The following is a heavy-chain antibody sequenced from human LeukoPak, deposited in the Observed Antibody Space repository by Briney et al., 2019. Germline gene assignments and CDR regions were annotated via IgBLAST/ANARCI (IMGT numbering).Heavy chain of an antibody. CDR3: ARDLEYCSSTSCPFDY. CDR2: INPSVST. J-gene: IGHJ4*02. Sequence: SETLSLTCAVYGGSFSGYYWSWIRQPPGKGLEWIGEINPSVSTNYNPSLKSRVTISVDTSKDQFTLKLNSVTAADTVVYYCARDLEYCSSTSCPFDYWGQGTLVTVSS. D-gene: IGHD2-2*01. CDR1: GGSFSGYY. V-gene: IGHV4-34*01.